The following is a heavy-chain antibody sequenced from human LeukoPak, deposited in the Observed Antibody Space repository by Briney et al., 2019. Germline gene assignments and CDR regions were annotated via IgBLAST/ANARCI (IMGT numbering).Heavy chain of an antibody. D-gene: IGHD6-13*01. J-gene: IGHJ4*02. CDR1: GYIFTSYG. CDR2: ISSYNGQT. V-gene: IGHV1-18*01. CDR3: ARGRSAADDLDS. Sequence: RASLKVSCKTSGYIFTSYGISWVRQAPGQGREWLGWISSYNGQTKYAQKVQGRITLTTQLSTSTAYMELRSLKSDDTAIYFCARGRSAADDLDSWGQGTLVTVSS.